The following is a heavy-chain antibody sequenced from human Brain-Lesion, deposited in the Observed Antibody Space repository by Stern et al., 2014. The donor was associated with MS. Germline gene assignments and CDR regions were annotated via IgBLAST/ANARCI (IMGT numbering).Heavy chain of an antibody. CDR3: ARGRVVPGFQYYATDV. CDR2: IFNSGSP. Sequence: QVQLGQSGPGLVKPSQTLSLSCTVSGGSISSGGYYWSWIRQPAGKGLEWIGRIFNSGSPRYNPSLKTRLTISIDTPKNQFSLRLNSMTAADTAVYYCARGRVVPGFQYYATDVWGQGTTVIVSS. CDR1: GGSISSGGYY. D-gene: IGHD2-2*01. J-gene: IGHJ6*02. V-gene: IGHV4-61*02.